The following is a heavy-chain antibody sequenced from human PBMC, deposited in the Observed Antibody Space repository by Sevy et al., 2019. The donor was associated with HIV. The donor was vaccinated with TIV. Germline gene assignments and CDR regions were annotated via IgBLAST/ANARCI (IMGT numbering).Heavy chain of an antibody. V-gene: IGHV4-61*01. Sequence: SETLSLTCTVSGGSVSSGSYYWSWIRQPPGKGLEWIGYIYYSGSTNYNPSLKSRVTISVDTSKNQFSLKLSSVTAADTAVYYCASRAVAGTSYFDYWGQGTLVTVS. CDR3: ASRAVAGTSYFDY. D-gene: IGHD6-19*01. CDR1: GGSVSSGSYY. CDR2: IYYSGST. J-gene: IGHJ4*02.